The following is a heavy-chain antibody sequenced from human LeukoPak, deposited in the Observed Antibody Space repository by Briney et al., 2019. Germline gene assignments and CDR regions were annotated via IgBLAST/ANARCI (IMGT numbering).Heavy chain of an antibody. CDR2: IYYSGST. Sequence: PSETLSLTCTVSGGSISSSSYYWGWIRQPPGKGLEWIGYIYYSGSTNYNPSLKSRVTISVDTSKNQFSLKLSSVTAADTAVYYCARVPRGSPAAYDFSNYGMDVWGQGTTVTVSS. D-gene: IGHD3-3*01. V-gene: IGHV4-61*05. J-gene: IGHJ6*02. CDR3: ARVPRGSPAAYDFSNYGMDV. CDR1: GGSISSSSYY.